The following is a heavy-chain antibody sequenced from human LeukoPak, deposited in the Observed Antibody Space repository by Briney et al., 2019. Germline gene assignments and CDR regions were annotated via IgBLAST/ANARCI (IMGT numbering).Heavy chain of an antibody. CDR2: ISSSSSTI. CDR3: ARDRGYSSSPSNWFDP. V-gene: IGHV3-48*02. D-gene: IGHD6-13*01. CDR1: GFTFSSYS. Sequence: PGGSLRLSCAASGFTFSSYSMTWVRQAPGKGLEWVSYISSSSSTIYYADSVKGRFTISRDNAKNSLYLQMNSLRDEDTAVYYCARDRGYSSSPSNWFDPWGQGTLVTVSS. J-gene: IGHJ5*02.